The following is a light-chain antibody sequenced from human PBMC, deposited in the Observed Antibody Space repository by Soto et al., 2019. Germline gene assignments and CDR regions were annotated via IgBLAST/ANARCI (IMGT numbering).Light chain of an antibody. J-gene: IGLJ1*01. CDR3: AAWDDSMAYV. CDR1: SSNIGSNT. Sequence: QSVLTQPPSASGTPGQRVTISCSGSSSNIGSNTVNWYQQLPGTAPKLLIYSNNHRPSGVPDRFSGSKSGTSASLAISGLQCEDEADYYCAAWDDSMAYVFGTGTKLTVL. V-gene: IGLV1-44*01. CDR2: SNN.